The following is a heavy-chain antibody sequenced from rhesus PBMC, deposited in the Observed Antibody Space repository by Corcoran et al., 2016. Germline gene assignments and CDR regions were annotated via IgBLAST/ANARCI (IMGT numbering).Heavy chain of an antibody. V-gene: IGHV4S9*01. D-gene: IGHD3-22*01. Sequence: VQLQESGPGLVKPSETLSLTCAVSGGSISDSSSCNWIRQPPGKGLEWIGNIYGNSASTYYNPYLKSRVTISKDTSKNQVFLKLSSVTAADTAVYYCAKGPMEVDYWGQGVLVTVSS. CDR1: GGSISDSSS. CDR2: IYGNSAST. CDR3: AKGPMEVDY. J-gene: IGHJ4*01.